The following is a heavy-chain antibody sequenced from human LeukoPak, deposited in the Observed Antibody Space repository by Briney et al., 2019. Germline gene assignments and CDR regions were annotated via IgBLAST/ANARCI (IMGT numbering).Heavy chain of an antibody. V-gene: IGHV4-39*07. CDR1: GGSISSSSYY. CDR3: ARVPRYFDWLLKNPPTQYYFDY. CDR2: IYYSGCT. J-gene: IGHJ4*02. D-gene: IGHD3-9*01. Sequence: SETLSLTCTVSGGSISSSSYYWGWIRQPPGKGLEWIGSIYYSGCTYYDPSLKSRVTISVDTSKNQFSLKLSSVTAADTAVYYCARVPRYFDWLLKNPPTQYYFDYWGQGTLVTVSS.